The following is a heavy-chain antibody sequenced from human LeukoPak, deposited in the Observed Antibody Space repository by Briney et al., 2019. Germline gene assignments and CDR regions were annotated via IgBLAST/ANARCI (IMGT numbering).Heavy chain of an antibody. Sequence: PSETLSLTCTVSGDSITSYYGSWIRQPPGKGLEWIGYVYYTGSTNYNPSLKSRVTMFEDKSKNQFSLRLYSVTVADTAVYYCARHFAYSSSSYFDYWGQGSLVTVSS. CDR1: GDSITSYY. D-gene: IGHD6-6*01. CDR2: VYYTGST. V-gene: IGHV4-59*08. J-gene: IGHJ4*02. CDR3: ARHFAYSSSSYFDY.